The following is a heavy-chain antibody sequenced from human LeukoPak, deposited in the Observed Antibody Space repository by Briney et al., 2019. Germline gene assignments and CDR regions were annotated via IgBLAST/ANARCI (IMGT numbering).Heavy chain of an antibody. V-gene: IGHV3-15*01. CDR2: IRSKSDGGAT. CDR1: GFTFSNAW. Sequence: RSGGSLRLSCAASGFTFSNAWMSWVRQAPGKGLEWVGRIRSKSDGGATEYAAPVKGRFIISRDDSQNTLYLQMNSLKTEDTAVYYCTTLTWIQLWVPDYWGQGTLVTVSS. D-gene: IGHD5-18*01. CDR3: TTLTWIQLWVPDY. J-gene: IGHJ4*02.